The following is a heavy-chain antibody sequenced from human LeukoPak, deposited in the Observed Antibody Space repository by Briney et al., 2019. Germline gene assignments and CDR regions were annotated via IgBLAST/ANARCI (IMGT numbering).Heavy chain of an antibody. J-gene: IGHJ2*01. Sequence: GGSLRLSCAASGFTFSSYGMHWVRQAPGKGLEWVAVIWYGGSNKYYADSVKGRFTISRDNSKNTLYLQMNSLRAEDTAVYYCAKDPANNWYFDLWGRGTLVTVSS. CDR3: AKDPANNWYFDL. V-gene: IGHV3-30*02. CDR2: IWYGGSNK. CDR1: GFTFSSYG.